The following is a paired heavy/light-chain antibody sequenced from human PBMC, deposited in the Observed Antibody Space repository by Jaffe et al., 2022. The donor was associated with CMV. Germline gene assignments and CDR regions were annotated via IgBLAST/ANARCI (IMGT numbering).Heavy chain of an antibody. J-gene: IGHJ6*02. CDR1: GYTFTGYY. V-gene: IGHV1-2*02. CDR3: ARESTANYFGLDV. CDR2: INPNNVAT. D-gene: IGHD2-8*02. Sequence: QVQLVQSETEVKKPGASVRVSCRASGYTFTGYYMHWVRQAPGQGLEWVGWINPNNVATYYAQKFQGRVTLTRDTSISTAYMDLSSLTSDDTAVYYCARESTANYFGLDVWGQGTTVTVSS.
Light chain of an antibody. Sequence: DLEMTQSPLSLLVTPGEPASISCRSSQSLLHSSGYNFLDWYLQKPGKSPQLLIYLASNRASGVPDRFSGSGSGTDFTLKISRVEAEDVGVYYCMQPLQIPPYSFGQGTKLEIK. CDR1: QSLLHSSGYNF. CDR3: MQPLQIPPYS. CDR2: LAS. V-gene: IGKV2-28*01. J-gene: IGKJ2*03.